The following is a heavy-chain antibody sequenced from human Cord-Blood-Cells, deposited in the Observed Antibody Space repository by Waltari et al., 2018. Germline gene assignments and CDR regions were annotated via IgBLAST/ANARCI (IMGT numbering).Heavy chain of an antibody. J-gene: IGHJ2*01. V-gene: IGHV4-34*01. D-gene: IGHD5-18*01. CDR3: AREPLTGDTGDWYFDL. Sequence: QVQLQQWGAGLLKPSETLSLTCAVYGGSFSGYYWSWIRQPPGKGLEWIGEINHSGSTNDNPSLKRRGTISVDTSKNQFSLKLSSVTAADTAVYYCAREPLTGDTGDWYFDLWGRGTLVTVSS. CDR1: GGSFSGYY. CDR2: INHSGST.